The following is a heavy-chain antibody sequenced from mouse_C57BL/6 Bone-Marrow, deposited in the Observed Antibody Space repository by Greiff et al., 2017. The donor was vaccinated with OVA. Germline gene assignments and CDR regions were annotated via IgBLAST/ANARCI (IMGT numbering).Heavy chain of an antibody. CDR2: IHPNSGST. D-gene: IGHD2-2*01. J-gene: IGHJ2*01. V-gene: IGHV1-64*01. CDR3: ARGGEGLDFDY. CDR1: GYTFTSYW. Sequence: VQLQQPGAELVKPGASVKLSCKASGYTFTSYWMHWVKQRPGQGLEWIGMIHPNSGSTNYNEKFKSKATLTVDKSSSTDYMQLSSLTAEDSAVYYRARGGEGLDFDYGGQGTTLTVSS.